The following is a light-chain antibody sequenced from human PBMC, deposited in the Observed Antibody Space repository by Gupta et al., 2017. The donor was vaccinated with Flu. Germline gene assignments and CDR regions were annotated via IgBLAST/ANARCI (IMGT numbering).Light chain of an antibody. CDR1: SSNIGSNY. J-gene: IGLJ3*02. CDR2: ENN. Sequence: QSVLPQPPSVSAAPGQKVTISFSGSSSNIGSNYVSWYQQLPGTAPKLLIYENNKRPSGIPDRFSGSKSGTSATLDITGLQTGEEADYYCDAWDSSLSGGVFGGGTKLTVL. CDR3: DAWDSSLSGGV. V-gene: IGLV1-51*01.